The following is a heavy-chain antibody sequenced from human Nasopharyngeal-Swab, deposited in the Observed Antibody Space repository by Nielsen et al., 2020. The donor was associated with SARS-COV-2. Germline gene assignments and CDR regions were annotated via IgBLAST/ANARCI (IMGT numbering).Heavy chain of an antibody. CDR2: IYYSGST. V-gene: IGHV4-39*07. J-gene: IGHJ4*02. CDR3: ARGTHTIFGVVKELNY. D-gene: IGHD3-3*01. Sequence: SETLSLTCTVSGGSISSSSYYWGWIRQPPGKGLEWIGSIYYSGSTYYNPSLKSRVTISVDTSKNQFSLKLSSVTAADTAVYYCARGTHTIFGVVKELNYWGQGTLVTVSS. CDR1: GGSISSSSYY.